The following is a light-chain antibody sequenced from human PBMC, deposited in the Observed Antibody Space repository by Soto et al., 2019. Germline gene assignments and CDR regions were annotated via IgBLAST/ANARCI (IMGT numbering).Light chain of an antibody. V-gene: IGKV1-39*01. Sequence: DIQMTQSLSSLSASVGDRVTITCRASQSSSSYLNWYQQKPGKAPKLLIYAASSLQSGVRSRFSGSGSGTDSTLIISSLQPEDFATYYCQQSYSTPTFGQGTKLEIK. CDR3: QQSYSTPT. CDR1: QSSSSY. J-gene: IGKJ2*01. CDR2: AAS.